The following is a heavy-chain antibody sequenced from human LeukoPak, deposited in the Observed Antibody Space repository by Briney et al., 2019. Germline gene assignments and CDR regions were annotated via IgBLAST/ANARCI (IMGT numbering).Heavy chain of an antibody. Sequence: GASVKVPCKTSGYTFTSYDINWVRQATGQGLEWMGWMNPNSGNTGYAQKFQGRVTMTRNTSISTAYMELSSLRSEDTAVYYCARGPNYSAYVDYWGQGTLVTVSS. CDR1: GYTFTSYD. CDR2: MNPNSGNT. J-gene: IGHJ4*02. V-gene: IGHV1-8*01. D-gene: IGHD4/OR15-4a*01. CDR3: ARGPNYSAYVDY.